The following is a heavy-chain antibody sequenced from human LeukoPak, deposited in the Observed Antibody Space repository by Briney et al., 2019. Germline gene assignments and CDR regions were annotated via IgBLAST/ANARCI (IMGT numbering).Heavy chain of an antibody. V-gene: IGHV4-59*01. CDR1: GGSISSYY. CDR2: IYYSGST. CDR3: ARSRSSAIRS. Sequence: PSETLSLTCTVSGGSISSYYWSWIRQPPGKGLEWIGYIYYSGSTNYNPSLKSRVTISVDTSKNQFSLKLSSVTAADTAVCYCARSRSSAIRSWDQGTLVTVSS. D-gene: IGHD2-2*02. J-gene: IGHJ4*02.